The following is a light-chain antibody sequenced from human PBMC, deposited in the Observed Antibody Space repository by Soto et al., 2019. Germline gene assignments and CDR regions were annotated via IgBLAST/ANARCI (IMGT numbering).Light chain of an antibody. Sequence: EIVMTQSPATLSVSPGERATLSCRASQSVSSNLAWYQQKPGQAPRLLIYGASTRATGIPARFSGSGSGTEFTLXISSLHSEDFAVYYCQQYNNWPPYTFGQGTKLEIK. CDR3: QQYNNWPPYT. CDR1: QSVSSN. CDR2: GAS. J-gene: IGKJ2*01. V-gene: IGKV3-15*01.